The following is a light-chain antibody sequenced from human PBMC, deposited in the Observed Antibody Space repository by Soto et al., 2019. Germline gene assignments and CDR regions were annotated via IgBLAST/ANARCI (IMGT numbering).Light chain of an antibody. CDR1: SSDVGGYNY. CDR2: EVS. J-gene: IGLJ2*01. CDR3: SSYRTTNTWI. V-gene: IGLV2-14*01. Sequence: QSVLTQPASVSGSPGQSITISCTGTSSDVGGYNYVSWYQHHPGKAPKLMIYEVSDRPSGVSNRFSGSKSGNTASLTISGLQAEDEAVYYCSSYRTTNTWIFGGGTKLTVL.